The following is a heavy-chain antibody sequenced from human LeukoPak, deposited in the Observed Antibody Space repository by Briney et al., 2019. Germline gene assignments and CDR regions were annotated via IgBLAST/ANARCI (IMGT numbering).Heavy chain of an antibody. Sequence: SETLSLTCTVSGGSISSYNWSWIRQPAGKGLEWIGRIYTSGSTNYNPSLQSRVTMSVDTSKNQFSLKLSSVTAADTAVYYCARDHPDIVVVPAAELSQHYYYGMDVWGQGTTVTVSS. D-gene: IGHD2-2*01. CDR3: ARDHPDIVVVPAAELSQHYYYGMDV. CDR1: GGSISSYN. J-gene: IGHJ6*02. V-gene: IGHV4-4*07. CDR2: IYTSGST.